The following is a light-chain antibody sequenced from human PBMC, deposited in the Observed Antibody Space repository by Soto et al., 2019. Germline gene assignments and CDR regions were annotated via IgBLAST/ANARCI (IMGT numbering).Light chain of an antibody. CDR2: GAS. V-gene: IGKV3-15*01. CDR3: QQYNNWPPILT. J-gene: IGKJ4*01. CDR1: QSVGSN. Sequence: EIVMTQSPATLSVSPGERATLSCRASQSVGSNLAWYQQKPGQAPRLLIYGASTRATGIPARFSGSGSGTEFTLTISSLQSEDFAVYYCQQYNNWPPILTFGGGTKVDIK.